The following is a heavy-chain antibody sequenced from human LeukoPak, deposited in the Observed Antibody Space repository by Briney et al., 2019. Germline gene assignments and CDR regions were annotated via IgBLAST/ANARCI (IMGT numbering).Heavy chain of an antibody. V-gene: IGHV3-48*01. CDR3: AREGVHMDMDV. J-gene: IGHJ6*03. CDR2: ISSSSSTI. D-gene: IGHD1-1*01. Sequence: GGSLRISCAASGFTFSGYSMNWVRQAPGKGAEWVSYISSSSSTIYYADSVKGRFTISRDNAKNSLYLQMNSLRAEDTAVYYCAREGVHMDMDVWGKGTTVTVSS. CDR1: GFTFSGYS.